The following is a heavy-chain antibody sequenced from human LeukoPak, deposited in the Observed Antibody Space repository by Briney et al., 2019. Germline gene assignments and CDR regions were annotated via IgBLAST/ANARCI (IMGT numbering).Heavy chain of an antibody. D-gene: IGHD1-7*01. CDR3: ARTRELRNWFDP. Sequence: SETLSLTCTVSGYSISSGYYWGWIRQPPGKGLEWIGSIYHSGSTYYNPSLKSRVTISVDTSKNQFSLKLSSVTAADTAVYYCARTRELRNWFDPWGQGTLVTVSS. V-gene: IGHV4-38-2*02. CDR1: GYSISSGYY. J-gene: IGHJ5*02. CDR2: IYHSGST.